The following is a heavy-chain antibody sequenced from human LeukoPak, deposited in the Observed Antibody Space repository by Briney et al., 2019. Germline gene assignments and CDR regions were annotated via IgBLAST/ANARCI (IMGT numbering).Heavy chain of an antibody. V-gene: IGHV3-30*01. CDR2: ISYDGSNK. J-gene: IGHJ3*02. Sequence: PGGSLRLSCAASGFTFSSYAMHWVRQAPGKGLEWVAVISYDGSNKYYADSVKGRFTISRDNSKNTLYLQMNSLRAEDTAVYYCARFCERAFDIWAKGQWSPSLQ. CDR3: ARFCERAFDI. CDR1: GFTFSSYA.